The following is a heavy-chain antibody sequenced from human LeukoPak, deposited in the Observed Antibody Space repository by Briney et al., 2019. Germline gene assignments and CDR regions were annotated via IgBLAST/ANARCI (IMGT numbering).Heavy chain of an antibody. Sequence: ASVKVSCKASGYTLTGYYIHWVRQAPGQGLEWMGWISAYNGNTNYAQKLQGRVTMTTDTSTSTAYMELRSLRSDDTAVYYCARAPSGGDIAAAGSYPHYYYYYMDVWGKGTTVTISS. D-gene: IGHD6-13*01. V-gene: IGHV1-18*04. CDR1: GYTLTGYY. CDR2: ISAYNGNT. J-gene: IGHJ6*03. CDR3: ARAPSGGDIAAAGSYPHYYYYYMDV.